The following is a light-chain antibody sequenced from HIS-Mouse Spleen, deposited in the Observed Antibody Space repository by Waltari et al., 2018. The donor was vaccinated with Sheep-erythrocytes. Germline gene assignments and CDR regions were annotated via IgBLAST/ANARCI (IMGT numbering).Light chain of an antibody. J-gene: IGLJ1*01. V-gene: IGLV2-14*03. CDR3: SSYTSSSTLYV. CDR1: SSDVGGYNY. CDR2: DVS. Sequence: QSALTQPASVSGSPGQSITISCTGTSSDVGGYNYVSWYQQHPGKAPKLMIYDVSNRPSGVSNGFSGSKSGNPASLTISGLQAEDEADYYCSSYTSSSTLYVFGTGTKVTVL.